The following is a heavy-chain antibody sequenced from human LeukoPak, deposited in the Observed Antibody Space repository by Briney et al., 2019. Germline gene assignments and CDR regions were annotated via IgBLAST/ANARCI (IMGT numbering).Heavy chain of an antibody. CDR3: ARDGIAVAAFDY. D-gene: IGHD6-19*01. CDR1: GYTFTSYA. J-gene: IGHJ4*02. V-gene: IGHV1-3*01. Sequence: ASVKVSCKASGYTFTSYAMHWVRQAPGQRLEWMGWINAGNGNTKYSQKFQGRVTITRDTSASTAYMELSSLRCEDTAVYYCARDGIAVAAFDYWGQGTLVTVSS. CDR2: INAGNGNT.